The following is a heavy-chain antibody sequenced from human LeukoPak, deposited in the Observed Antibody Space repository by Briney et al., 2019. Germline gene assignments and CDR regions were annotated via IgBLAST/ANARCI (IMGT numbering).Heavy chain of an antibody. D-gene: IGHD1-1*01. CDR1: GHTFTTYY. J-gene: IGHJ5*02. Sequence: ASVKVSCKASGHTFTTYYIHWVRQAPGQGLEWMGISNPSGDSTDYAQRFQGRVTMTADTSTSTFFMELSSLRSEDTAVYYCTRGLGGTTLRRDWFDPWGQGTLVTVSS. V-gene: IGHV1-46*01. CDR3: TRGLGGTTLRRDWFDP. CDR2: SNPSGDST.